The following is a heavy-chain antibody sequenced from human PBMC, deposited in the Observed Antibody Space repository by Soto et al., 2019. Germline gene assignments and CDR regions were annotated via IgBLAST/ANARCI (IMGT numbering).Heavy chain of an antibody. CDR1: GFTFSSDW. CDR3: ARGDYYCSGSFHHSSCSTDV. V-gene: IGHV3-74*01. CDR2: INSDGSST. D-gene: IGHD3-10*01. Sequence: GGSLGLSSAASGFTFSSDWMHWVRQAPGKGLVWVSRINSDGSSTSYADSVKGRFTISRDNAKNTLYLQMNSLRAEDTAVYYCARGDYYCSGSFHHSSCSTDVWGPGIMGSVFS. J-gene: IGHJ6*02.